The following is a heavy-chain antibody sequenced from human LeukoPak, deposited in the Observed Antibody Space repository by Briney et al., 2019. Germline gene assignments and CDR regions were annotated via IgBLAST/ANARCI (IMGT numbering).Heavy chain of an antibody. CDR2: IYHSGST. V-gene: IGHV4-4*02. Sequence: PGGSLRLSCAASGFMFTSYVMSWVRQPPGKGLEWIGEIYHSGSTNCNPSLKSRVTISVDKSKNQFSLKLSSVTAADTAVYYCARIAHNWFDPWGQGTLVTVSS. CDR1: GFMFTSYVM. D-gene: IGHD6-13*01. CDR3: ARIAHNWFDP. J-gene: IGHJ5*02.